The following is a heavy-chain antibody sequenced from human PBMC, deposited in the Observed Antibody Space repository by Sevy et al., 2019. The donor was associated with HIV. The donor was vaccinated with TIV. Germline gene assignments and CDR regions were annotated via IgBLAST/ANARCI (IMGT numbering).Heavy chain of an antibody. D-gene: IGHD5-12*01. CDR3: VKDKVDGDSCYVLFDF. J-gene: IGHJ4*02. V-gene: IGHV3-9*01. CDR1: GFTFDDYA. Sequence: GGSLRLSCAASGFTFDDYAMHWVRQAPGKGLEWVSGLSRHSGTIGYADSVKGRFTISRDNARNSLYLQMNSLRAEDTASYYCVKDKVDGDSCYVLFDFWGQGTLVTVSS. CDR2: LSRHSGTI.